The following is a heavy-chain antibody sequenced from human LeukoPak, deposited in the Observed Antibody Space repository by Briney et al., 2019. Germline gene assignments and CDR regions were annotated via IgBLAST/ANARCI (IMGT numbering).Heavy chain of an antibody. V-gene: IGHV1-2*02. CDR2: INPNSGGT. Sequence: ASVKVSCKASGGTFSSYAISWVRQAPGQGLEWMGWINPNSGGTNYAQKFQGRVTMTRDTSISTAYMELSRLRSDDTAVCYCARGGGLGYCSSTSCYWFDPWGQGTLVTVSS. CDR1: GGTFSSYA. J-gene: IGHJ5*02. CDR3: ARGGGLGYCSSTSCYWFDP. D-gene: IGHD2-2*01.